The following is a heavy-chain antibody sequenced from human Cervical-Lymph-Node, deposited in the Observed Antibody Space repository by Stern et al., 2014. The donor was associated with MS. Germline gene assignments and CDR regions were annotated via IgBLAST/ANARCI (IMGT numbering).Heavy chain of an antibody. J-gene: IGHJ4*02. CDR2: ITYNSDNL. D-gene: IGHD5-12*01. V-gene: IGHV3-9*01. Sequence: EVHLVESGGGLVQPGRSLRLSCVGSGFSFDDFAMHWVRQVPGKGLEWVSGITYNSDNLDYADSVQGRFTISRDNAKNFLYLQMNSLRPEDTAFYYCARDRGASGYSNFDYWGQGTLVTVSS. CDR1: GFSFDDFA. CDR3: ARDRGASGYSNFDY.